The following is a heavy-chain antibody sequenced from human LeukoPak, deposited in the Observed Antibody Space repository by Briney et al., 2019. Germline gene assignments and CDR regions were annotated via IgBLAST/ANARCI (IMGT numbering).Heavy chain of an antibody. CDR3: ARDQGSGWLNWFDP. V-gene: IGHV1-2*02. CDR2: INPNSGGT. Sequence: ASVKVSCKASGYTFTGYYMHWVRQAPGQGLEWMGWINPNSGGTNYAQRFQGRVTMTRDTSISTAYMELSRLRSDDTAAYYCARDQGSGWLNWFDPWGQGTLVTVSS. CDR1: GYTFTGYY. D-gene: IGHD6-19*01. J-gene: IGHJ5*02.